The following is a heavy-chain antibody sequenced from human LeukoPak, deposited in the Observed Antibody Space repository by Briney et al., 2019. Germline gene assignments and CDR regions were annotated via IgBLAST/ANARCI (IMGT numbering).Heavy chain of an antibody. D-gene: IGHD6-19*01. V-gene: IGHV1-69*02. CDR3: AKRDTVAGTQDAFDI. CDR2: IIPILGIA. CDR1: GGTFSSYT. J-gene: IGHJ3*02. Sequence: SVKVSCKASGGTFSSYTISWVRQAPGQGLEWMGRIIPILGIANYAQKFQGRVTITADKSTSTAYMELSSLRSEDTAVYYCAKRDTVAGTQDAFDIWGQGTMVTVSS.